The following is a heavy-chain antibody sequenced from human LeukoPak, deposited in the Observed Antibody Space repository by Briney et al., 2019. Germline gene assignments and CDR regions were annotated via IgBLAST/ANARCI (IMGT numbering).Heavy chain of an antibody. D-gene: IGHD5-18*01. J-gene: IGHJ5*02. CDR3: ARGLQLWLRGVWYWFDP. Sequence: SETLSLTCAVYGGSFRGYYWSWIREPPGKGLEWSGESNHSGSTNYNPSLKSRVTISVDTSKNQLSLKLSSVTAADTAVYYCARGLQLWLRGVWYWFDPWGQGTLVTVSS. V-gene: IGHV4-34*01. CDR2: SNHSGST. CDR1: GGSFRGYY.